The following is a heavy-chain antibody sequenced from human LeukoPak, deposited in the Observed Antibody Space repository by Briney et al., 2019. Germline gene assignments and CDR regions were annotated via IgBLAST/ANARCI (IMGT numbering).Heavy chain of an antibody. CDR1: GGSISSYY. Sequence: SETLSLTCTVSGGSISSYYWSWIRQPAGQGLEWIGHIYTSGSTNHNPSLRSRVTMSVDTSKNQFSLKLSSVTAADTAVYYCGRLYNYYMDVWGKGTTVTVSS. V-gene: IGHV4-4*07. D-gene: IGHD3-10*01. CDR3: GRLYNYYMDV. CDR2: IYTSGST. J-gene: IGHJ6*03.